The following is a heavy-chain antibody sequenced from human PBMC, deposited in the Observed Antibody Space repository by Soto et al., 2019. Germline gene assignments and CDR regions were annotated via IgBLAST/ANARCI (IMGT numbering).Heavy chain of an antibody. V-gene: IGHV1-69*13. CDR1: GGTFSSYA. CDR3: AGTSFGVVPGYYYGMDV. D-gene: IGHD3-3*01. Sequence: GASVKVSCKASGGTFSSYAISWVRQAPGQGLEWMGGIIPIFGTANYAQKFQGRVTITADESTSTAYMELSSLRSEDTAVYYCAGTSFGVVPGYYYGMDVWGQGTTVTVSS. CDR2: IIPIFGTA. J-gene: IGHJ6*02.